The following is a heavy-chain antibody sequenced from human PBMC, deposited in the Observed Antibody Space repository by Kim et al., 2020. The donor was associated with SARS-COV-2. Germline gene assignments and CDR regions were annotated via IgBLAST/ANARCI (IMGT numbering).Heavy chain of an antibody. Sequence: GGSLRLSCAASGFSFSNHWMTWVRQAPGRGPEWVANIKQHGREKYYVGSVRGRFTISRDDAKNSLYLQMNSLRAEDTAIYYCARNNAMDVWGQGTTVTVSS. CDR3: ARNNAMDV. CDR2: IKQHGREK. CDR1: GFSFSNHW. V-gene: IGHV3-7*03. J-gene: IGHJ6*02.